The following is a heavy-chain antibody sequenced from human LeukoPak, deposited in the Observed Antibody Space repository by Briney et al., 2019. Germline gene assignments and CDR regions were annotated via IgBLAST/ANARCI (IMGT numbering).Heavy chain of an antibody. CDR3: ARDRESAFDI. V-gene: IGHV3-33*08. CDR2: IWYDGSNK. J-gene: IGHJ3*02. CDR1: GFTFSSYE. D-gene: IGHD3-10*01. Sequence: GGSLRLSCAASGFTFSSYEMNWVRQAPGKGLEWVAVIWYDGSNKYYADSVKGRLTISRDNSKNPLYLQMSSLRAEDTAVYYCARDRESAFDIWGQGTMVTVSS.